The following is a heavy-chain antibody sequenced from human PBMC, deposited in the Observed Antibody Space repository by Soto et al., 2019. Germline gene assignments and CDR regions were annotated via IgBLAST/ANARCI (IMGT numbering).Heavy chain of an antibody. Sequence: GGSLRLSCAASGFTFSSYGMHWVRQATGKGLEWVAVIWYDGSNKYYADSVKGRFTISRDNSKNQLYLQMNSLGAEDMAVYYCARDAPLGELSLVFDYWGQRTLVTVSS. CDR2: IWYDGSNK. J-gene: IGHJ4*02. CDR3: ARDAPLGELSLVFDY. D-gene: IGHD3-16*02. CDR1: GFTFSSYG. V-gene: IGHV3-33*01.